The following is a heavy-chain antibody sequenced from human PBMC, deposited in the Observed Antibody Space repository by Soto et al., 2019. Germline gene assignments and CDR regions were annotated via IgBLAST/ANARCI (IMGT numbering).Heavy chain of an antibody. CDR3: ASSTYYDSSGYSYYYYYYGMDV. CDR1: GGSISSGGYY. D-gene: IGHD3-22*01. CDR2: IYYSGST. V-gene: IGHV4-61*08. Sequence: SETLSLTCTVSGGSISSGGYYWSWIRQPPGKGLEWIGYIYYSGSTNYNPSLKSRVTISVDTSKNQFSLKLSSVTAADTAVYYCASSTYYDSSGYSYYYYYYGMDVWGQGTTVTVSS. J-gene: IGHJ6*02.